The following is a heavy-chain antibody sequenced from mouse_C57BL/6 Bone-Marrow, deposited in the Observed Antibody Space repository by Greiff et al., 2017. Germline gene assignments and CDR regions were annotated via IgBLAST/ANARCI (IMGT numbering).Heavy chain of an antibody. D-gene: IGHD1-1*01. V-gene: IGHV1-55*01. CDR3: ARVWGIYYYGPDY. Sequence: VQLQQPGAELVKPGASVKMSCKASGYTFTSYWITWVKQRPGQGLEWIGDIYPGSGSTHYNETFKSKATLTVDTSSSTAYMQLSSLTSEDYAVYYGARVWGIYYYGPDYWGQGTTLTVSS. CDR2: IYPGSGST. CDR1: GYTFTSYW. J-gene: IGHJ2*01.